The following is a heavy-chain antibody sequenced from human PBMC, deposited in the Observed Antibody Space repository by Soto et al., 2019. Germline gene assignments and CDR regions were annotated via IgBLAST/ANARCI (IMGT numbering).Heavy chain of an antibody. Sequence: QVQLVESGGGVVQPGRSLRLSCAASGFTFSSYGMHWVRQAPGKGLEWVAVIWYDGSNKYYADSVKGRFTISRDNSKNTLYLQMNSLRAEDTAVYYCARDLANYDILTGPSLPRYYYYYGMDVWGQGTTVTVSS. V-gene: IGHV3-33*01. CDR3: ARDLANYDILTGPSLPRYYYYYGMDV. D-gene: IGHD3-9*01. CDR1: GFTFSSYG. CDR2: IWYDGSNK. J-gene: IGHJ6*02.